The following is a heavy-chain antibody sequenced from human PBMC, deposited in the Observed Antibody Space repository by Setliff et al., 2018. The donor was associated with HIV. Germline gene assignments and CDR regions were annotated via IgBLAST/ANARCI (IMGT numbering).Heavy chain of an antibody. J-gene: IGHJ4*02. Sequence: SETLSLTCTVSGGSISSSSYYWSWIRQPPGKGLEWIGYIYTSGSTNYNPSLKSRVTISVDTSKNQFSLRLSSVTAADTAVYYCARGLSFYDPGGFDYWGQGTLVTVSS. V-gene: IGHV4-61*05. CDR2: IYTSGST. CDR3: ARGLSFYDPGGFDY. D-gene: IGHD3-22*01. CDR1: GGSISSSSYY.